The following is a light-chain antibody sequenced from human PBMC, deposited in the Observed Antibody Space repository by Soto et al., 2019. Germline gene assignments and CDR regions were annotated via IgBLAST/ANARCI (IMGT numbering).Light chain of an antibody. CDR3: QQYDNSPLT. J-gene: IGKJ4*01. V-gene: IGKV3-20*01. Sequence: DIVLTQSPGTLSLSPGERATLSCRASQSVSSIYLAWYLQKPGQAPRLLIYGASNRATGIPDRFSGGGSGTGFTLTISRLEPEDFAVYYCQQYDNSPLTFGGRTKVEIK. CDR1: QSVSSIY. CDR2: GAS.